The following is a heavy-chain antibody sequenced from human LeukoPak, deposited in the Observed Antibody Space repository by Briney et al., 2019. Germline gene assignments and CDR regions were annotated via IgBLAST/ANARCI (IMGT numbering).Heavy chain of an antibody. CDR3: ARTNTVTRVDFDS. V-gene: IGHV3-72*01. D-gene: IGHD4-17*01. Sequence: GGSLRLSCAPSGFTLSDHYIDWVRQAPGRGLEWVARYRNKANSFTTEHAASVKGRFTFSRDDSKNTLHLHLSSLKTEDTAVYYCARTNTVTRVDFDSWGQGILVTVSS. CDR2: YRNKANSFTT. J-gene: IGHJ4*02. CDR1: GFTLSDHY.